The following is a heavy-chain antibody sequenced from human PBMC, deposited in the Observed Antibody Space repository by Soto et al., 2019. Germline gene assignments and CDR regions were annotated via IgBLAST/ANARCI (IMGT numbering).Heavy chain of an antibody. V-gene: IGHV2-70*01. J-gene: IGHJ4*02. CDR1: GFSLSTSGMC. CDR2: IDWDDDK. CDR3: ARIGSGSYQPWYYFDY. D-gene: IGHD1-26*01. Sequence: SGPTLVNPTQTLTLTCTFSGFSLSTSGMCVSWIRQPPGKALEWLALIDWDDDKYYSTSLKTRLTISKDTSKNQVVLTMTNMDPVDTATYYCARIGSGSYQPWYYFDYWGQGTLVTVSS.